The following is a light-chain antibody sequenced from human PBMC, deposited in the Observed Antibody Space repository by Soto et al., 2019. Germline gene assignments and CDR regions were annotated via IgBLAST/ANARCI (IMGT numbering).Light chain of an antibody. CDR2: DAS. CDR3: QKYNSVPLT. V-gene: IGKV1-27*01. CDR1: QGLSSD. Sequence: VQMTQSQSSLSASVGDRVTITCRASQGLSSDLAWYQQKPGKVPKLLIYDASTLQSGVPSRFSGSGSGTDFTLTISSLQPEDVATYYCQKYNSVPLTFGGGTKVDIK. J-gene: IGKJ4*01.